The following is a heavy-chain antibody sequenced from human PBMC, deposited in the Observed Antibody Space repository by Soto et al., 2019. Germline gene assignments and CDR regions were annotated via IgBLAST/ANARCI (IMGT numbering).Heavy chain of an antibody. CDR3: VRSGHSFGGVV. CDR2: MFYAGRS. CDR1: GASMTNYY. Sequence: SETLSLTCSVSGASMTNYYGSWVRQSPGKGLEWIGYMFYAGRSNYNPSLKSRVAISIDTSKNQIYLNLRSVTAADTAVYYCVRSGHSFGGVVWGQGTLVAVSS. J-gene: IGHJ4*02. V-gene: IGHV4-59*13. D-gene: IGHD3-16*01.